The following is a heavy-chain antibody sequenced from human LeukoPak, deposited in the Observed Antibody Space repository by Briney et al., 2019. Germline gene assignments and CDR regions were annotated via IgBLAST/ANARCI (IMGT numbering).Heavy chain of an antibody. V-gene: IGHV4-39*07. CDR2: IYYSGST. J-gene: IGHJ5*02. CDR3: ASYIVVVVAAMGRQYSWFDP. CDR1: GGSISSSSYY. Sequence: SETLSLTCTVSGGSISSSSYYWGWIRQPPGKGLEWIGSIYYSGSTYYNPSLKSRVTISVDTSKNQFSLKLSSVTAADTAVYYCASYIVVVVAAMGRQYSWFDPWGQGTLVTVSS. D-gene: IGHD2-15*01.